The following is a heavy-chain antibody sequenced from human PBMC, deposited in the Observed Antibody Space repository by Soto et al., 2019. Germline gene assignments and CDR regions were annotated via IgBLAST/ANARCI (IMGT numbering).Heavy chain of an antibody. CDR2: IYYSGST. J-gene: IGHJ4*02. V-gene: IGHV4-31*03. D-gene: IGHD3-3*01. CDR3: ARAQTIFGVITVFDY. Sequence: SETLSLTCTVSGGSINSGGYYWSWIRQHPGKGLGWIGYIYYSGSTYYNPSLKSRVTISIDTSKNQFSLKLSSVTAADTAVYYCARAQTIFGVITVFDYWGQGTLVTVSS. CDR1: GGSINSGGYY.